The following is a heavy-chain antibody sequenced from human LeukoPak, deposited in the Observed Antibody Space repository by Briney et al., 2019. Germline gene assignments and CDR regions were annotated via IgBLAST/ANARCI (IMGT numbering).Heavy chain of an antibody. D-gene: IGHD5-18*01. V-gene: IGHV4-59*01. Sequence: PSETLCLTCTVSGGSISTYYWSWIRQPPGKGLEWIGYIYYSGSTNYNPSLKSRVTISVDTSKNQFSLKLSSVTAADTAVYYCARKVVGYSYDYFDYWGQGTLVTVSS. CDR2: IYYSGST. CDR3: ARKVVGYSYDYFDY. J-gene: IGHJ4*02. CDR1: GGSISTYY.